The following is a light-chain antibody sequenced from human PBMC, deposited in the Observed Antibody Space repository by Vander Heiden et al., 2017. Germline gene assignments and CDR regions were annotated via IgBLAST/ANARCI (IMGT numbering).Light chain of an antibody. Sequence: DIQMTQSPSTLSASVGDRVTITCRASQSISNWLAWYQQKPGKAPKLLIYKASSLESGVPSRFSGSGSGTEFTLTISSLQPDDFATYYCQQYNSYLIYTFGQGTKLEIK. CDR1: QSISNW. V-gene: IGKV1-5*03. CDR2: KAS. CDR3: QQYNSYLIYT. J-gene: IGKJ2*01.